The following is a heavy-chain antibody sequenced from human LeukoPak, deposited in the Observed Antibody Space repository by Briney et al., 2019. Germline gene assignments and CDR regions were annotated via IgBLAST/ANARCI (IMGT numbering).Heavy chain of an antibody. CDR3: ARRRYSGSSQHFDY. V-gene: IGHV3-21*01. CDR2: VSSSSSYI. J-gene: IGHJ4*02. D-gene: IGHD1-26*01. CDR1: GFTFSSYS. Sequence: GGSLRLSCAASGFTFSSYSMNWVRQAPGKGLEWVSSVSSSSSYIYYADSVKGRFTISRDNSKNTLYLQMNSLRAEDTAVYYCARRRYSGSSQHFDYWGQGTLVTVSS.